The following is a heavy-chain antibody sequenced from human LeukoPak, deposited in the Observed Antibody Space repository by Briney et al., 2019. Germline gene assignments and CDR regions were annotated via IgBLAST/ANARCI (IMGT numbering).Heavy chain of an antibody. CDR3: ARAGTFHDILTGSYYFDY. J-gene: IGHJ4*02. CDR2: IYTSGST. Sequence: SETLSLTCTVSGGSISSYYWSWIRQPAGKGLEWIGRIYTSGSTNYNPPLKSRVTMSVDTSKNQFSLKLSSVTAADTAVYYCARAGTFHDILTGSYYFDYWGQGTLVTVSS. CDR1: GGSISSYY. D-gene: IGHD3-9*01. V-gene: IGHV4-4*07.